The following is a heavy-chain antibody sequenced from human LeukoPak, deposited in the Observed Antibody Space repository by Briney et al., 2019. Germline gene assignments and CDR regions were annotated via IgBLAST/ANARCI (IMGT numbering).Heavy chain of an antibody. V-gene: IGHV1-69*01. Sequence: GSSVKVSCKASGGTFSSYAISWVRQAPGQGLEWMGGIIPIFGTANYAQKFQGRVTITADESTSTAYMELSSLRSEDTAVYYCARVTVGGYYYYGMDVWGQGTTVTVSS. CDR2: IIPIFGTA. CDR3: ARVTVGGYYYYGMDV. CDR1: GGTFSSYA. D-gene: IGHD1-14*01. J-gene: IGHJ6*02.